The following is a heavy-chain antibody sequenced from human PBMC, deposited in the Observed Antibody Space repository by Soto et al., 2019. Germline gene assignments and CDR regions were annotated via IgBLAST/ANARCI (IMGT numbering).Heavy chain of an antibody. CDR2: VFYTGRA. CDR3: ATDGDGRMTTSPYYYNGMDV. CDR1: GGSLGSYY. V-gene: IGHV4-59*01. Sequence: QVQLQESGPGLVEASETLSLTCTVSGGSLGSYYWSWIRQPPGKGLEWIGYVFYTGRANYNAYLKSRVSISLDTTNYQFSLKLSSVTAADTAVYYCATDGDGRMTTSPYYYNGMDVWGPGTTVTVSS. J-gene: IGHJ6*02. D-gene: IGHD4-4*01.